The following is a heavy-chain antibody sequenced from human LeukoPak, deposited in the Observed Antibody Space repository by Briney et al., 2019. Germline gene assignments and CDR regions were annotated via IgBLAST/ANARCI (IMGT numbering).Heavy chain of an antibody. V-gene: IGHV4-39*07. CDR2: IYYSGST. J-gene: IGHJ4*02. CDR3: ARRHWVEEWLVFDY. Sequence: PSETLSLTCTVSGGSVSSGSYYWGWIRQPPGKGLEWIGNIYYSGSTYYNPSLKSRVTISVETSKNQFSLKLSSVTAADTAVYYCARRHWVEEWLVFDYWGQGTLVTVSS. CDR1: GGSVSSGSYY. D-gene: IGHD6-19*01.